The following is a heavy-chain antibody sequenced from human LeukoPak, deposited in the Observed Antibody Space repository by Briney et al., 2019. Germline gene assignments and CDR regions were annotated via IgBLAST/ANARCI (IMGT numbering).Heavy chain of an antibody. D-gene: IGHD3-22*01. Sequence: PSETLSLTCAVYGGSFSGYYWSWIRQPPGKGLEWIGEINHSGSTNYNPSLKSRVTISVDTSKNQFSLKLSSVTAADTAVYYCASVYDSSGYYPFWGQGTLVTVSS. CDR2: INHSGST. CDR1: GGSFSGYY. CDR3: ASVYDSSGYYPF. J-gene: IGHJ4*02. V-gene: IGHV4-34*01.